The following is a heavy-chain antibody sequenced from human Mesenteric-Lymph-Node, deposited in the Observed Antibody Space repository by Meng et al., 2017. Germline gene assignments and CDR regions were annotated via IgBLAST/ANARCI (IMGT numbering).Heavy chain of an antibody. D-gene: IGHD6-19*01. CDR2: ISSSSSYI. CDR3: ARDQGFAVAGILDAFDI. V-gene: IGHV3-21*01. Sequence: GGSLRLSCAASGFTFSSYSMNWVRQAPGKGLEWVSSISSSSSYIYYADSVKGRFTISRDNAKNSLYLQMNSLRAEDTAVYYCARDQGFAVAGILDAFDIWGQGTMVTVSS. CDR1: GFTFSSYS. J-gene: IGHJ3*02.